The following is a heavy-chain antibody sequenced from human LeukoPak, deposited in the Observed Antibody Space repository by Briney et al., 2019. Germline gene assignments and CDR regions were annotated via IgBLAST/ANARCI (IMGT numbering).Heavy chain of an antibody. J-gene: IGHJ5*02. CDR1: GGTFSSYA. Sequence: GSSVKVSCKASGGTFSSYAISWVRQATGQGLEWMGWMNPNSGNTGYAQKFQGRVTITRNTSISTAYMELSRLRSDDTAVYYCARENPHHYSDINTYYSVENYAWFDPWGQGTLVTVSS. CDR2: MNPNSGNT. D-gene: IGHD3-22*01. CDR3: ARENPHHYSDINTYYSVENYAWFDP. V-gene: IGHV1-8*03.